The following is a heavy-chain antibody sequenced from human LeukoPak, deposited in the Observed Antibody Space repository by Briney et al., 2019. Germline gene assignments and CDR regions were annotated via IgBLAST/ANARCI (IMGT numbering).Heavy chain of an antibody. V-gene: IGHV3-21*01. CDR3: ARGTLYNSADY. J-gene: IGHJ4*02. D-gene: IGHD6-25*01. CDR1: GFIFSSYG. Sequence: KSGGSLRLSCAASGFIFSSYGLSWVRQAPGKGLEWVSSISSDSSYIYYADSLKGRFTISRDNARNSLYLQMSSLRAEDTAVYYCARGTLYNSADYWGQGTLVTVSS. CDR2: ISSDSSYI.